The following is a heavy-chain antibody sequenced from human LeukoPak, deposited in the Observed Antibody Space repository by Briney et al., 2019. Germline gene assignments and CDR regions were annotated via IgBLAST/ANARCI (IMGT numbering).Heavy chain of an antibody. Sequence: GGSLRLSCAASGFNFDDYAMHWVRQAPGKGLEWVSGISWDSGSIGYADSVKGRFTISRDNSKNTLYLQMNSLRAEDTAVYYCARGPRPKHFPYCSGGSCYGDYWGQGTLVTVSS. D-gene: IGHD2-15*01. CDR1: GFNFDDYA. V-gene: IGHV3-9*01. J-gene: IGHJ4*02. CDR2: ISWDSGSI. CDR3: ARGPRPKHFPYCSGGSCYGDY.